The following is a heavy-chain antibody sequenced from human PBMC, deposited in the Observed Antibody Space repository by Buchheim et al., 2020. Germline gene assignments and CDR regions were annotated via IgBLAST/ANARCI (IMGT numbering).Heavy chain of an antibody. CDR3: ARKMGVYYFDY. V-gene: IGHV1-46*01. D-gene: IGHD2-8*02. CDR2: IDPSRGGT. J-gene: IGHJ4*02. CDR1: GYTFASYY. Sequence: QVQLVQSGAEVKKPGDSVKVSCKASGYTFASYYMHWVRQAPGQGLEWMGIIDPSRGGTSYAQKFQGRVTMTRDTSTSTVYMELNNLRSEDTAVYYCARKMGVYYFDYWGQGTL.